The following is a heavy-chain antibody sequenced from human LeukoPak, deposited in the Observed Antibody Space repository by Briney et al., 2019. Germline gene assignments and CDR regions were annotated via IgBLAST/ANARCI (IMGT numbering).Heavy chain of an antibody. V-gene: IGHV4-38-2*01. Sequence: ASETLSLTCAVSGYSISSGYYWGWIRQPPGKGLEWIGSIYHSGSTYYNPSLKSRVTISVDTSKNQFSLELSSVTAADTAVYYCATITIFGVVPVDWGQGTLVTVSS. CDR2: IYHSGST. D-gene: IGHD3-3*01. J-gene: IGHJ4*02. CDR3: ATITIFGVVPVD. CDR1: GYSISSGYY.